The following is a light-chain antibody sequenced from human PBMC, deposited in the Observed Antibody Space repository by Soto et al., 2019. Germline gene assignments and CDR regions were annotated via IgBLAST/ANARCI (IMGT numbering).Light chain of an antibody. CDR1: RSLTTR. CDR3: QQYGGSPIT. CDR2: GAS. J-gene: IGKJ5*01. Sequence: IDFTQSPGTLSLSPGQRVTLSCRASRSLTTRLACDQHKPGQAPTLLMSGASNRASGVPVRFSGSGSGTDFTLTITRLEPEDFALYYCQQYGGSPITFGLGTRLEIK. V-gene: IGKV3-20*01.